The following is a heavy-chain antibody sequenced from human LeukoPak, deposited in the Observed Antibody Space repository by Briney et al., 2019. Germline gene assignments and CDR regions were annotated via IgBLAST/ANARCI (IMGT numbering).Heavy chain of an antibody. V-gene: IGHV5-51*01. J-gene: IGHJ4*02. CDR1: RYNFTSYW. CDR3: ARLPYMYYDFWSGYLDY. D-gene: IGHD3-3*01. Sequence: GESLQISCKGSRYNFTSYWMGWVRQMPGKGLEWMGIIYPGDSDTRYSPSFQGQVTISADKSISTAYLQWSSLKASDTAMYYCARLPYMYYDFWSGYLDYWGQGTLATVSS. CDR2: IYPGDSDT.